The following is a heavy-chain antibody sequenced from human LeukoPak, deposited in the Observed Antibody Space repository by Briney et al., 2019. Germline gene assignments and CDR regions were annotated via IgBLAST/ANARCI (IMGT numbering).Heavy chain of an antibody. CDR2: LDRDGTTT. Sequence: GSLRLSCVALGFTFSTYWVHWVRQAPGKGLEWVSRLDRDGTTTSYADSVYGRFTISRDNAKSTLYLQMRSLRAEDTAVYYCVRDTENIGYDAFEFWGHGTLVTVSS. D-gene: IGHD2/OR15-2a*01. V-gene: IGHV3-74*01. CDR1: GFTFSTYW. CDR3: VRDTENIGYDAFEF. J-gene: IGHJ5*01.